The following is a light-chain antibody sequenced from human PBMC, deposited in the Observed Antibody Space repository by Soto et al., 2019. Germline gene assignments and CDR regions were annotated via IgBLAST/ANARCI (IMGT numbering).Light chain of an antibody. Sequence: EVVMTQSPATLSVSPGERATLSCRASLSVGTNLAWYQQKPGQPPRLLIYGASTRATGIPARFSGSGSGTDFSLTIRSLQSEDFAVYYCQHHNNWPPGTFGQGTKVEIK. CDR2: GAS. J-gene: IGKJ1*01. CDR3: QHHNNWPPGT. V-gene: IGKV3-15*01. CDR1: LSVGTN.